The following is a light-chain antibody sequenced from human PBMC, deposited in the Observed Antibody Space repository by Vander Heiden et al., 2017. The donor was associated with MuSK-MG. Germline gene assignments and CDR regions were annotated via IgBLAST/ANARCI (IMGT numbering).Light chain of an antibody. CDR2: SNN. V-gene: IGLV1-44*01. Sequence: QSVLTQQPSASATPGQRVTTSCSGRSSNIGSNTVNWYRQLPGSAPKLLIYSNNRRHSGVPDRFSGSKSGTSASLAISGLQSEDVADYYCAAWDVSLNGLVFGGGTKLTVL. CDR1: SSNIGSNT. CDR3: AAWDVSLNGLV. J-gene: IGLJ3*02.